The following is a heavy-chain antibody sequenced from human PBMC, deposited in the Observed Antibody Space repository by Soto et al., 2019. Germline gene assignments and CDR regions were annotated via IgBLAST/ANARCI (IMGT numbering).Heavy chain of an antibody. J-gene: IGHJ6*02. V-gene: IGHV1-69*13. D-gene: IGHD3-22*01. CDR3: ARAYYYDSSGYYNYYYYGMDV. CDR1: GGTFSSYA. Sequence: ASVKVSCKASGGTFSSYAISWVRQAPGQGLEWMGGIIPIFGTANYAQKFQGRVTITADESTSTAYMELSSLRSEDTAVYYCARAYYYDSSGYYNYYYYGMDVWGQGTTVTVSS. CDR2: IIPIFGTA.